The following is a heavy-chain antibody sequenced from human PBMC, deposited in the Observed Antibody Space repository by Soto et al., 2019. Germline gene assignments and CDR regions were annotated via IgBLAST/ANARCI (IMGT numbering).Heavy chain of an antibody. D-gene: IGHD3-16*01. CDR1: GGSISNYH. CDR3: ARWGSGWYNFDF. J-gene: IGHJ4*02. V-gene: IGHV4-59*01. CDR2: MYFGGST. Sequence: PSETLSLTCTVSGGSISNYHWSWIRQPPGKGLEWIGYMYFGGSTNYNPSLKSRVTISADTPKNQLSLKLRSVTAADTAVYYCARWGSGWYNFDFWGQGILVTVSS.